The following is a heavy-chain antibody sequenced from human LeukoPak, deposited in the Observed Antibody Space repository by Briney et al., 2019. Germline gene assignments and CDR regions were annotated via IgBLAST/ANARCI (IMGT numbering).Heavy chain of an antibody. CDR3: ARVATIQTAFDY. CDR2: IYSGGST. Sequence: GGSLRLSCAASGFTVSSNYMSWVRQAPGKGLEWVSVIYSGGSTYYADSVKGRFTISRDNSKNTLYLQMNSLRAADTAVYYCARVATIQTAFDYWGQGTLVTVSS. V-gene: IGHV3-53*01. D-gene: IGHD5-24*01. J-gene: IGHJ4*02. CDR1: GFTVSSNY.